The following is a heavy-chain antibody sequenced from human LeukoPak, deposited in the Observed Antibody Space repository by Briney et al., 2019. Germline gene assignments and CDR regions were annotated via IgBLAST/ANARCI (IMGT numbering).Heavy chain of an antibody. CDR1: GGSIISYY. CDR2: IYYSGST. D-gene: IGHD5-12*01. CDR3: ARDQGWLPIRYFDL. Sequence: SETLSLTCTVAGGSIISYYWSWIRQPLGKGLEWIGYIYYSGSTNYNPSLKSRVTISVDTSKNQFSLKLTSVTAADTAVYYCARDQGWLPIRYFDLWGRGTLVTVSS. V-gene: IGHV4-59*01. J-gene: IGHJ2*01.